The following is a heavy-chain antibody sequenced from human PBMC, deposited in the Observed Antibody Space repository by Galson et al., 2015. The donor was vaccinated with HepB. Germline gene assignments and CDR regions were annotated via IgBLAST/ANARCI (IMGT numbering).Heavy chain of an antibody. D-gene: IGHD6-13*01. V-gene: IGHV3-7*01. CDR2: IKQDGSEK. J-gene: IGHJ4*02. CDR3: ARGPWALAAAGTSPVDY. Sequence: SLRLSCAASGLTFSTYWMSWVRQAPGKGLEWVANIKQDGSEKYYADSMKGRFTIARDNAKNSLYLQMNSLRAEDTAVYYCARGPWALAAAGTSPVDYWGQGTLVTVSS. CDR1: GLTFSTYW.